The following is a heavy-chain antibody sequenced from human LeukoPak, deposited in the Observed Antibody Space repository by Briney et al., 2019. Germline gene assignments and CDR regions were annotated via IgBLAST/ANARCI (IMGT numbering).Heavy chain of an antibody. D-gene: IGHD6-6*01. V-gene: IGHV5-51*01. Sequence: GASLQISCKGSGYIFTSYWIGWVRQVPGKGLEWMGIIYPGDSDTRYSPSFQGQVTISADKSISTAYLQWSSLKASDTAMYYCARHEASIAARNAFDIWGQGTMVTVSS. CDR1: GYIFTSYW. CDR3: ARHEASIAARNAFDI. J-gene: IGHJ3*02. CDR2: IYPGDSDT.